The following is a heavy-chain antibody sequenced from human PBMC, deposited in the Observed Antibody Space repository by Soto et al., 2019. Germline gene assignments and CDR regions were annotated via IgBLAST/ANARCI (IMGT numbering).Heavy chain of an antibody. V-gene: IGHV4-39*01. CDR2: IYYSGST. Sequence: SETLSLTCTVSGGSISSSSYYWGWIRQPPGKGLEWIGSIYYSGSTYYNPSLKSRVTISVDTSKNQFSLKLSSATAADTAVYYCARLLTMYSSSSFEYYYYYYGMDVWGQGTTVTVSS. CDR3: ARLLTMYSSSSFEYYYYYYGMDV. D-gene: IGHD6-13*01. CDR1: GGSISSSSYY. J-gene: IGHJ6*02.